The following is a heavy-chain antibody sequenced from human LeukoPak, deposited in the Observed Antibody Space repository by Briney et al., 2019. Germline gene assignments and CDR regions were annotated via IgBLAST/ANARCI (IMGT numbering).Heavy chain of an antibody. J-gene: IGHJ5*02. Sequence: SETLSLTCTVSGGSISSSSYYWGWIRQPPGKGLEWIGSIHYSGSTNYNPSLKSRVTISVDTSKNQFSLKLSSVTAADTAVYYCARDHYDILTGALGDWFDPWGQGTLVTVSS. V-gene: IGHV4-39*07. CDR2: IHYSGST. CDR1: GGSISSSSYY. CDR3: ARDHYDILTGALGDWFDP. D-gene: IGHD3-9*01.